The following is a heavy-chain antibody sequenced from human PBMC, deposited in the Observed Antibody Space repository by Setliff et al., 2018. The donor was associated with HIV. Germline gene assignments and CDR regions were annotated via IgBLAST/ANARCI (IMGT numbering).Heavy chain of an antibody. CDR2: IRSIAYGGTT. J-gene: IGHJ4*02. CDR1: GFTFGDYA. D-gene: IGHD2-8*01. V-gene: IGHV3-49*04. CDR3: VGLRYYADGAWHGGDY. Sequence: PGGSLRLSCTTDGFTFGDYALSWVRQAPGKGLEWVGFIRSIAYGGTTEYAASVKGRFIISRDDSKSSMYLQMNSLKSEDTAVYYCVGLRYYADGAWHGGDYWGQGSLVTVSS.